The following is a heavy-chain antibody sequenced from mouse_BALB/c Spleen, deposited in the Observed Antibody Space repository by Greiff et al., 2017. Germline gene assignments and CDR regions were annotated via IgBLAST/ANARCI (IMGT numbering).Heavy chain of an antibody. CDR3: ARHEISPYAMDY. J-gene: IGHJ4*01. Sequence: EVKLMESGGDLVKPGGSLKLSCAASGFTFSSYGMSWVRQTPDKRLEWVATISSGGSYTYYPDSVKGRFTISRDNAKNTLYLQMSSLKSEDTAMYYCARHEISPYAMDYWGQGTSVTVSS. CDR2: ISSGGSYT. CDR1: GFTFSSYG. V-gene: IGHV5-6*01.